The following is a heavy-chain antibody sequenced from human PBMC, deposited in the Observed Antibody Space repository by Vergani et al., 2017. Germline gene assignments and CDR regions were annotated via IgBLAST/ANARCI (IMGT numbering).Heavy chain of an antibody. D-gene: IGHD5-12*01. Sequence: EVQLVESGGGLIHPGGSLRLSCEGSGFSFSGYWMHWVRQSPEKGLVWVSRIKSDGSITNYADSVKGRFTISRDNAKNTLYLEMNSLRGDETAIYYCVRARCSGPCFMSNWFDSWGQGTLVTVSS. V-gene: IGHV3-74*01. J-gene: IGHJ5*01. CDR1: GFSFSGYW. CDR2: IKSDGSIT. CDR3: VRARCSGPCFMSNWFDS.